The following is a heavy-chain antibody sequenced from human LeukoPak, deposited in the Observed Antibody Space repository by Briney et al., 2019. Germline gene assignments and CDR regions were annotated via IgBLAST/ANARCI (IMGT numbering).Heavy chain of an antibody. CDR3: ATYGRSYYYDSSGYALFDY. CDR1: GFTFSSYG. CDR2: ISYDGSNK. Sequence: GGSLRLSCAASGFTFSSYGMHWVRQAPGKGLEWVAVISYDGSNKYYADSVKGRFTISRDNSKNTLYLQMNSLRAEDTAVYYCATYGRSYYYDSSGYALFDYWGQGTLVTVSS. V-gene: IGHV3-30*03. J-gene: IGHJ4*02. D-gene: IGHD3-22*01.